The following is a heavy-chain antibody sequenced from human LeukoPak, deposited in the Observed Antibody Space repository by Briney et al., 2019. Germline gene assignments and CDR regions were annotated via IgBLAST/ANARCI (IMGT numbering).Heavy chain of an antibody. CDR2: LGGSYYDT. V-gene: IGHV3-23*01. J-gene: IGHJ5*02. CDR3: AKDGVAANGHWDWLDP. D-gene: IGHD2-15*01. Sequence: GGSLRLSCVASGFAFSNYAMSWVRQAPGKGLEWVSSLGGSYYDTHYADSVKGRFTISRDNSKDTLFLQMSSLRPDDTAVYYCAKDGVAANGHWDWLDPWGQGTLVTVSS. CDR1: GFAFSNYA.